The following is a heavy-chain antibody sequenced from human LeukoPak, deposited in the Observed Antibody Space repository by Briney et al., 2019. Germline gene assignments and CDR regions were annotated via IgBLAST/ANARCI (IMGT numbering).Heavy chain of an antibody. CDR3: ARPLPYYYYGMDV. D-gene: IGHD1-26*01. V-gene: IGHV3-74*01. Sequence: GGSLRLSCAASGFTFSSYWMHWVRQAPGKGLVWVSLINNDGSTTRYADSVKGRVTISRDNAKNTLYLQMNSLRAEDTAVYYCARPLPYYYYGMDVWGQGTTVTVSS. J-gene: IGHJ6*02. CDR1: GFTFSSYW. CDR2: INNDGSTT.